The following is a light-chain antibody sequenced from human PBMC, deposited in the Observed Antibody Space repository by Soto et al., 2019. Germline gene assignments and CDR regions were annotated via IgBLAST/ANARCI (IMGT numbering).Light chain of an antibody. CDR2: DTS. CDR3: QQRSNWPLIT. Sequence: EFVLTQSPGTLSLSPGERATLSCRASQSLTNSFKAWYQQKPGQAPRLLIYDTSSRASGIPDRFSGSGSGTDFTLTISSLEPEDFAVYFCQQRSNWPLITFGQGTRLEIK. J-gene: IGKJ5*01. V-gene: IGKV3D-20*02. CDR1: QSLTNSF.